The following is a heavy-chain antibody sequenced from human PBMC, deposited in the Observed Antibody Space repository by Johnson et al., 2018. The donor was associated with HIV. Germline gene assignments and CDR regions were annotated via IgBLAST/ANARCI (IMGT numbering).Heavy chain of an antibody. CDR1: GFTFSSYA. Sequence: VQLVESGGGLIQPGGSLRLSCAASGFTFSSYAMHWVRQAPGKGLESVSAISSNGGSTYYANSVKGRFTITRDNSKNTLYLQMGSLRAEDMAVNYWARGQGGAIPNDAFDIWGQGTMVTVSS. V-gene: IGHV3-64*01. CDR2: ISSNGGST. D-gene: IGHD3-16*01. J-gene: IGHJ3*02. CDR3: ARGQGGAIPNDAFDI.